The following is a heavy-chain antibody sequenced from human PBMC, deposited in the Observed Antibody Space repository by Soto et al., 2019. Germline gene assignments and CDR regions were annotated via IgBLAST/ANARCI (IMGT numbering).Heavy chain of an antibody. D-gene: IGHD3-22*01. CDR3: ARGRYYDSSGWYY. J-gene: IGHJ4*02. Sequence: GSLSLSCAASGFTFSDYYMGWIRQAPGKGLEWVSYISSSSSYTNYADSVKGRFTISRDNAKNSLYLQMNSLRAEDTAVYYCARGRYYDSSGWYYWGQGTLVTVSS. CDR2: ISSSSSYT. V-gene: IGHV3-11*06. CDR1: GFTFSDYY.